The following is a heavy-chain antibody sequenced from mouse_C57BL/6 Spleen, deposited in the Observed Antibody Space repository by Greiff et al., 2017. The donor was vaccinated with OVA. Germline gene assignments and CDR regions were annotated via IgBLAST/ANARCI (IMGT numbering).Heavy chain of an antibody. CDR1: GYTFTDYE. J-gene: IGHJ3*01. D-gene: IGHD2-5*01. CDR2: IDPETGGT. V-gene: IGHV1-15*01. Sequence: QVQLKESGAELVRPGASVTLSCKASGYTFTDYEMHWVKQTPVHGLEWIGAIDPETGGTAYNQKFKGKAILTADKSSSTAYMELRSLTSEDSAVYYCTRKGDYSNYGFAYWGQGTLVTVSA. CDR3: TRKGDYSNYGFAY.